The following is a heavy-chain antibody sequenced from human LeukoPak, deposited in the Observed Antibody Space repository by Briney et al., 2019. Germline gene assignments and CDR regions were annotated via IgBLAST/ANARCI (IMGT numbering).Heavy chain of an antibody. CDR2: IWYDGSNK. V-gene: IGHV3-33*01. CDR1: GFTFSSDG. D-gene: IGHD6-13*01. CDR3: ARDMASSWYYFDY. Sequence: GGSLRLSCAAYGFTFSSDGMQGVRQGPGKGLKWVAVIWYDGSNKYYADSVKGRFTISRDNSKNTLYLQMNSLRAEDTAVYYCARDMASSWYYFDYWGQGTLVTVSS. J-gene: IGHJ4*02.